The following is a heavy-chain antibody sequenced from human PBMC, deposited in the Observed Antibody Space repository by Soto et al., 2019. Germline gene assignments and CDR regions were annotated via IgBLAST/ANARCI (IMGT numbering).Heavy chain of an antibody. Sequence: GESVKISSKGSGYSFAGYWITWVRQKPGKGLEWMGRIDPSDSQTYYSPSFRGHVTISVTKSITTVFLQWSSLRASDTAMYYCARQIYDSDTGPNFQYYFDSWGQGTPVTVSS. CDR2: IDPSDSQT. J-gene: IGHJ4*02. V-gene: IGHV5-10-1*01. CDR3: ARQIYDSDTGPNFQYYFDS. D-gene: IGHD3-22*01. CDR1: GYSFAGYW.